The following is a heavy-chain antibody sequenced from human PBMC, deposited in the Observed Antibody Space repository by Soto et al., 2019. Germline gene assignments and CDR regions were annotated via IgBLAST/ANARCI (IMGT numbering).Heavy chain of an antibody. CDR3: VRLIGNSWLDS. CDR2: ISSSSSTI. CDR1: GFTFSSYS. Sequence: PGGSLRLSCAASGFTFSSYSMNWVRQAPGKGLEWASYISSSSSTIYYAVSVQGRITINPDTSNNQFSLHLSSVTPDDTAVYYCVRLIGNSWLDSWGQGTPVTVSS. D-gene: IGHD2-8*01. J-gene: IGHJ5*01. V-gene: IGHV3-48*01.